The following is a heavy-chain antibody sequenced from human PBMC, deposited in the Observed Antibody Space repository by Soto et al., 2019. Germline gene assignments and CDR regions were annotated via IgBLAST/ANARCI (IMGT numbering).Heavy chain of an antibody. CDR3: GSNQLKFRGVSY. J-gene: IGHJ4*02. V-gene: IGHV1-69*13. CDR2: IIPIFGTA. D-gene: IGHD3-10*01. Sequence: GASVKVSCKASGGTFSSYAISWVRQAPGQGLEWMGGIIPIFGTANYAQKFQGRVTITADESTSTAYMELSSLRSEDTAVYYCGSNQLKFRGVSYWGQGTLVTVSS. CDR1: GGTFSSYA.